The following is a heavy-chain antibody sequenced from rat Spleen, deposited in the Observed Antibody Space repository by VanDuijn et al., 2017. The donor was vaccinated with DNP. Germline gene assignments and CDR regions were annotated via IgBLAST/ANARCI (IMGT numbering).Heavy chain of an antibody. V-gene: IGHV4-2*01. CDR2: INKVGDTV. CDR3: ARASLPCYFDY. J-gene: IGHJ2*01. CDR1: GFDFSDYW. Sequence: EVKFVESGGGLVQPGTSLKLSCVASGFDFSDYWMGWVRQAPGKGIDWGGEINKVGDTVNYAPYLKDKFTFSRDNAQNTRYLHMSKLESEDTAIYYCARASLPCYFDYWGQGVLVTVSS. D-gene: IGHD1-4*01.